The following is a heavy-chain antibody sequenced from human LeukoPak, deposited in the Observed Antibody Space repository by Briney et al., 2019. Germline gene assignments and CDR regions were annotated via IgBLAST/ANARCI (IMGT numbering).Heavy chain of an antibody. D-gene: IGHD3-22*01. CDR2: IYPGGSDT. CDR3: ARGAPSQSSGYYEFYYYYGMDV. Sequence: GESLKISCKGSGYSFTSYWIGWVRQMPGKGLEWMGIIYPGGSDTRYSPSFQGQVTISADKSISTAYLQWSSLKASDTAMYYCARGAPSQSSGYYEFYYYYGMDVWGQGTTVTVSS. V-gene: IGHV5-51*01. J-gene: IGHJ6*02. CDR1: GYSFTSYW.